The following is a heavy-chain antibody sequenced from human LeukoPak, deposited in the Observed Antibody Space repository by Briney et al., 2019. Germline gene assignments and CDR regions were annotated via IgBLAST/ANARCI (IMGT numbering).Heavy chain of an antibody. CDR3: ARSYYYESSGYGDFDY. CDR1: GGSFSGYF. J-gene: IGHJ4*02. Sequence: SETLSLTCAVYGGSFSGYFWSWIRQPPGKGLEWIGEINHSGITNYNPSLKSRVTISVDTSKNRFSLKLTSVTAADTAVYYCARSYYYESSGYGDFDYWGQGALVTVSS. D-gene: IGHD3-22*01. CDR2: INHSGIT. V-gene: IGHV4-34*01.